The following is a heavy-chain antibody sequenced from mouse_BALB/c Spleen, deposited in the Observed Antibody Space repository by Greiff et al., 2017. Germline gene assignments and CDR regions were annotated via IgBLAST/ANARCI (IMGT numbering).Heavy chain of an antibody. D-gene: IGHD1-2*01. CDR3: ARDRHYGYYWYFDG. V-gene: IGHV5-6-3*01. CDR1: GFTFSSYG. CDR2: INSNGGST. J-gene: IGHJ1*01. Sequence: EVQLVESGGGLVQPGGSLKLSCAASGFTFSSYGMPWVRQTPDKRLELVATINSNGGSTYYPDSVKGRITISRDNAKNTLYLQMSSLKSEDTAMYYCARDRHYGYYWYFDGWGEGATVTVSS.